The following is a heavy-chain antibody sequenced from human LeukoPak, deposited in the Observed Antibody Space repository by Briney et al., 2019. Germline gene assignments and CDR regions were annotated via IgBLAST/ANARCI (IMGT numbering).Heavy chain of an antibody. CDR2: ISGNGADT. J-gene: IGHJ4*02. CDR1: GFTFSSYA. CDR3: AKDGLWFGESQYYFDY. V-gene: IGHV3-23*01. D-gene: IGHD3-10*01. Sequence: GGSLRLSCAASGFTFSSYAMSWVRQAPGKGLEWVSTISGNGADTYHADSVKGRFTISRDNSKNTLYLHLHSLRAEDTAVYYCAKDGLWFGESQYYFDYWGQGTLVTVSS.